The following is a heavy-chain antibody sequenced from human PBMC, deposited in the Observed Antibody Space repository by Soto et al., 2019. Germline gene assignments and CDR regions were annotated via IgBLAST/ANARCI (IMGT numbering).Heavy chain of an antibody. V-gene: IGHV3-30*18. CDR1: GFTFSSYG. J-gene: IGHJ4*02. CDR2: ISYDGSNK. Sequence: ESGGGVVQPGRSLRLSCAASGFTFSSYGMHWVRQAPGKGLEWVAVISYDGSNKYYADSVKGRFTISRDNSKNTLYLQMNSLRAEDTAVYYCAKDLGAAAAFDYWGQGTLVTVSS. CDR3: AKDLGAAAAFDY. D-gene: IGHD6-13*01.